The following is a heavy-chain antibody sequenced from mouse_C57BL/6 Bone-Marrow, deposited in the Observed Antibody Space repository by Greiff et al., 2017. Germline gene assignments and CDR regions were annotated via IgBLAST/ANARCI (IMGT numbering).Heavy chain of an antibody. D-gene: IGHD1-1*01. CDR1: GYTFTSYW. J-gene: IGHJ1*03. CDR2: IDPSDSYT. V-gene: IGHV1-69*01. CDR3: ATEFYYYGRSYWYFDV. Sequence: QVQLQQPGAELVMPGASVKLSCKASGYTFTSYWMHWVKQRPGQGLEWIGEIDPSDSYTNYNQKFKGKSPLTVDKSSSTAYMQLSSLTSEDSAVYYCATEFYYYGRSYWYFDVWGTGTTVTVSS.